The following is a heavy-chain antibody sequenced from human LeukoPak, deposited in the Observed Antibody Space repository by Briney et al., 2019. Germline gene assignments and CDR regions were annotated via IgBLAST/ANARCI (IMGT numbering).Heavy chain of an antibody. CDR2: ISCDGSNK. J-gene: IGHJ4*02. V-gene: IGHV3-30-3*02. CDR3: AKDHFAYGDSSDFDY. Sequence: GGSLRLSCAASGFTFSSYAMHWVRQAPGKGLEWVAVISCDGSNKYYADSVKGRFTISRDNSKNTLYLQMNSLRAEDTAVYYCAKDHFAYGDSSDFDYWGQGTLVIVSS. D-gene: IGHD4-17*01. CDR1: GFTFSSYA.